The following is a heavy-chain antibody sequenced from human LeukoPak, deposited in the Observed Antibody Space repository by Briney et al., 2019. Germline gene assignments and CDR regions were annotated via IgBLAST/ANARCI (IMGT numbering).Heavy chain of an antibody. J-gene: IGHJ2*01. CDR1: GFTFSSYA. Sequence: PGGSLRLSCAASGFTFSSYAMTWVRQAPGKGLEWVSSFSGSGGSTYYADSVKEWVSSLSGSGGTAYYADSVKGRFTISRDNSKNTLYLQMNNLRVDDTAVYFCAVRPGQWLADRYFDLWGRGTLVTVSS. CDR3: AVRPGQWLADRYFDL. V-gene: IGHV3-23*01. D-gene: IGHD6-19*01. CDR2: FSGSGGST.